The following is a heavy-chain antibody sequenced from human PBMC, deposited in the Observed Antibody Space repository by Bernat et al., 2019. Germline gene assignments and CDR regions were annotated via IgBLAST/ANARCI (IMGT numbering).Heavy chain of an antibody. J-gene: IGHJ4*02. CDR1: GFSFTSYW. D-gene: IGHD1-26*01. Sequence: EVQLVQSGAEVKKPGESLKISCKGSGFSFTSYWIGWVRQMPGKGLEWMGIIYPGDSDTRYSPSFQGQVTISADKSISTAYLQWSSQKASDTAMYYCARLSPPGVGATSFDYWGQGTLVTVSS. CDR3: ARLSPPGVGATSFDY. CDR2: IYPGDSDT. V-gene: IGHV5-51*01.